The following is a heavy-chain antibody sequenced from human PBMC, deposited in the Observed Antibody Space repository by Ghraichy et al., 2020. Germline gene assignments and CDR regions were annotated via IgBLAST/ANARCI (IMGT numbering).Heavy chain of an antibody. CDR2: IYITEST. V-gene: IGHV4-4*09. J-gene: IGHJ6*02. Sequence: SETLSLTCTVTGASTSSHYWSWIRQPPGKGLEWIGYIYITESTKYNPSLKGRVTISVDTSKNQLSLNLSSVTAADTAIYYCARGILGYYYYGLDVWGHGTPVTDTS. CDR1: GASTSSHY. CDR3: ARGILGYYYYGLDV. D-gene: IGHD3-3*02.